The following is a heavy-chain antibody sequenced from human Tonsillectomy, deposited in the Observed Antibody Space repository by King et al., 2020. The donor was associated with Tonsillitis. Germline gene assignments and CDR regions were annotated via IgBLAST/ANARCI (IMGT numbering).Heavy chain of an antibody. CDR2: IYYSGST. D-gene: IGHD5-18*01. CDR1: GGSISSSSYY. Sequence: MQLQESGPGLVKPSETLSLTCTVSGGSISSSSYYWGWIRQPPGKGLEWIGTIYYSGSTYYNPALRSRVTISVDTSKNQFSLKLSSVTAADTAVYYCATKPWIQLSGFDYWGQGTLVTVSS. V-gene: IGHV4-39*07. CDR3: ATKPWIQLSGFDY. J-gene: IGHJ4*02.